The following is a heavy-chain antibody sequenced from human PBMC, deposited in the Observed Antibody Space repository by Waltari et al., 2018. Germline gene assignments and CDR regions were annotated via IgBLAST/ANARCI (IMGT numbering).Heavy chain of an antibody. CDR3: VRGGTSGTTRLDY. Sequence: EVHLEESGGGLVQPGGSLRLSCAASGFTVSDHYMEWVRQAPGKGLEWVGATRSKVYSYTTEDAASVKGRFTISRDDSKNSLYLQMNSLKTEDTAVYYCVRGGTSGTTRLDYWGQGTLVTVSS. V-gene: IGHV3-72*01. CDR1: GFTVSDHY. D-gene: IGHD4-17*01. J-gene: IGHJ4*02. CDR2: TRSKVYSYTT.